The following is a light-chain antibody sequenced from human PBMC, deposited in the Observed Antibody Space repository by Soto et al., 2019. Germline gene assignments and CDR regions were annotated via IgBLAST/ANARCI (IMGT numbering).Light chain of an antibody. Sequence: EIVMTQSPATLSLSPGERATLSCRASQSVSSNLAWYQQKPGQAPRLLIYSASTRATGLPARFSGSGSGTEFTLTISSLQSEDFAVYYCHQYNNWPKTFGQGTKVDIK. V-gene: IGKV3-15*01. CDR3: HQYNNWPKT. CDR2: SAS. J-gene: IGKJ1*01. CDR1: QSVSSN.